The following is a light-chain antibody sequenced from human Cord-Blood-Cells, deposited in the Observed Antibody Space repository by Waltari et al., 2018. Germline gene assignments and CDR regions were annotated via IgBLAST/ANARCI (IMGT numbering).Light chain of an antibody. CDR1: QSVSSN. CDR3: QQYNNWPYT. J-gene: IGKJ2*01. Sequence: EIVMTQSPATLSVSPGERAPLSCRASQSVSSNLAWYQQKHGQAPRLLIYGASTRATGIPARFSGSGSGTEFTLTISSLQSEDFAVYYCQQYNNWPYTFGQGTKLEIK. CDR2: GAS. V-gene: IGKV3-15*01.